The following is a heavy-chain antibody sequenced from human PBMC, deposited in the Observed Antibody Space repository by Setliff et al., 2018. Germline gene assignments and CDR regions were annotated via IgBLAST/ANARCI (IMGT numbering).Heavy chain of an antibody. V-gene: IGHV4-4*08. CDR1: GASITSYY. CDR2: IHNNGRI. J-gene: IGHJ4*02. Sequence: SETLSLTCSVSGASITSYYWSWIRQPPGKGLEWIAYIHNNGRIKYNPALKSRVTISLDTSKNQFSLNLNSATAADTAVYYCASPSPRMRVAGGQWEYWGQGILVTVSS. CDR3: ASPSPRMRVAGGQWEY. D-gene: IGHD6-19*01.